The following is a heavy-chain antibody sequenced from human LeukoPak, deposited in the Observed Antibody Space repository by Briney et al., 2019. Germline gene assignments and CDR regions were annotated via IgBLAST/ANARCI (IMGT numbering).Heavy chain of an antibody. D-gene: IGHD3-9*01. Sequence: PSETLSLTCTVSGGSNSSYYWSWIRQPPGKGLEWIGYIYYSGSTNYNPSLKSRVTISVDTSKNQFSLKLSSVTAADTAVYCCASSRLRYFDWFPNDAFDIWGQGTMVTVSS. CDR1: GGSNSSYY. CDR2: IYYSGST. V-gene: IGHV4-59*01. J-gene: IGHJ3*02. CDR3: ASSRLRYFDWFPNDAFDI.